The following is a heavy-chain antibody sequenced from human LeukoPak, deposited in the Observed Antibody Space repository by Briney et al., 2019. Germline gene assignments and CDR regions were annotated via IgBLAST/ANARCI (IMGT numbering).Heavy chain of an antibody. CDR3: ARQTFGVLYFDS. CDR1: GGSINSGDYY. D-gene: IGHD3-10*01. Sequence: SSETLSLTCTVSGGSINSGDYYWRWIRQSPGKGLEWIGYIYYSGSTYYNPSLQSRVTISLDTSKNQFSLKLSSVTAGDTAVYYCARQTFGVLYFDSWGQGTLAIVSS. CDR2: IYYSGST. V-gene: IGHV4-30-4*01. J-gene: IGHJ4*02.